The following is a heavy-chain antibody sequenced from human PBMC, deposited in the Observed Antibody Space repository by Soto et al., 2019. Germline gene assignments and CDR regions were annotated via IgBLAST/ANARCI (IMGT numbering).Heavy chain of an antibody. J-gene: IGHJ4*02. D-gene: IGHD3-10*01. CDR1: GDTFTFYS. CDR2: INPILSMS. V-gene: IGHV1-69*02. Sequence: QVQLVQSGAEVKRPGSSVKVSCKASGDTFTFYSINWVRQAPGLGLEWMGRINPILSMSNYAQRFQGRVTMTADKSTSTAHMELSSLRSEDTATYYCASSYGSGYRAFDYWGQGALVTVSS. CDR3: ASSYGSGYRAFDY.